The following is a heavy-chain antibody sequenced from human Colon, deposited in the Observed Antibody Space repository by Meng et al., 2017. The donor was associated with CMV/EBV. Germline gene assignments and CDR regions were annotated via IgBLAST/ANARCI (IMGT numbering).Heavy chain of an antibody. CDR2: ISSSSTI. D-gene: IGHD2-21*01. Sequence: GGSLRLSCAASGFTFSSYSMNWVRQAPGKGLEWVSYISSSSTIYYADSVKGRFTISRDNAKNSLYLQMNSLRAEDTAVYYCARPANAYCGGDCSFDYWGQGTLVTVSS. CDR3: ARPANAYCGGDCSFDY. V-gene: IGHV3-48*04. J-gene: IGHJ4*02. CDR1: GFTFSSYS.